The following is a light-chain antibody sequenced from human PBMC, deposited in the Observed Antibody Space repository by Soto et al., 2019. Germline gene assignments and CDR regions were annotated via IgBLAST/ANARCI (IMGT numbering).Light chain of an antibody. J-gene: IGKJ4*01. V-gene: IGKV1-5*03. CDR3: QQYNSYPLT. CDR2: KAS. CDR1: QSINSW. Sequence: DIQMTQSPSALSASVGDRVTITCRASQSINSWLAWYQQKSGKAPKLLIYKASSLESGVPSRFSGSGSGTEFTLIISSLHPDDFATHYCQQYNSYPLTFGGGTKVEIK.